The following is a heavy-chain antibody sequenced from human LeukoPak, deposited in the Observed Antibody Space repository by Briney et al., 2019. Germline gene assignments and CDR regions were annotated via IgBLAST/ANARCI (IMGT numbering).Heavy chain of an antibody. CDR1: GFTFNTYW. D-gene: IGHD3-16*01. V-gene: IGHV3-23*01. Sequence: GGSLRLSCAASGFTFNTYWMSWVRQAPGKGLKWVSTINDNGAGTYYADSVKGRFTISRDNSYNTVSLQMNSLRDEDTGVYYCAKGLRTGVGPYMGYHYYMDVWGKGATVTVSS. CDR3: AKGLRTGVGPYMGYHYYMDV. J-gene: IGHJ6*03. CDR2: INDNGAGT.